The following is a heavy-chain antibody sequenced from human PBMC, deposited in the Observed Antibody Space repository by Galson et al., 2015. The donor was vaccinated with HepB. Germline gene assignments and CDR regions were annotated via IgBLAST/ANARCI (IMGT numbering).Heavy chain of an antibody. D-gene: IGHD3-10*01. CDR2: INTDNGNT. J-gene: IGHJ4*02. V-gene: IGHV1-3*04. CDR3: ARWRFGEFDYYFDY. CDR1: GYTFTNYP. Sequence: SVKVSCKASGYTFTNYPIHWVRQAPGQGLEWMAWINTDNGNTKYLQKVQDRVTITRDTSAGTVYMEISSLTSEDTAVYYCARWRFGEFDYYFDYWGQGTLVTVSS.